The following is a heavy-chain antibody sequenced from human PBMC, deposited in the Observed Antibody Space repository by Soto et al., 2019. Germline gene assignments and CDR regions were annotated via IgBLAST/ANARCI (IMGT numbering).Heavy chain of an antibody. V-gene: IGHV6-1*01. CDR1: GDSVSSNSAA. J-gene: IGHJ6*02. Sequence: SQTLSLTCAISGDSVSSNSAAWNWIRQSPSRGLEWLGRTYYRSKWYNDYAVSVKSRITINPDTSKNQFSLQLNSVTPEDTAVYYCARDRGPYCSGGSCYDYYYYGMDVWGRGTTVTVSS. D-gene: IGHD2-15*01. CDR3: ARDRGPYCSGGSCYDYYYYGMDV. CDR2: TYYRSKWYN.